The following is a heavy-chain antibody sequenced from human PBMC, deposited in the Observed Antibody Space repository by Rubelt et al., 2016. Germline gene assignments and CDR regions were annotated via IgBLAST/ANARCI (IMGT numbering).Heavy chain of an antibody. Sequence: QVQLVQSGAEVKKPGSSVKVSCKASGGTFSSYAISWVRQAPGQGLEWMGRIIPILGIANYAQKCQGRVTITADKSTSTAYMELSSLRSEDTAVYYCARAPDTAMGTAFFDYWGQGTLVTVSS. J-gene: IGHJ4*02. V-gene: IGHV1-69*04. CDR3: ARAPDTAMGTAFFDY. CDR2: IIPILGIA. CDR1: GGTFSSYA. D-gene: IGHD5-18*01.